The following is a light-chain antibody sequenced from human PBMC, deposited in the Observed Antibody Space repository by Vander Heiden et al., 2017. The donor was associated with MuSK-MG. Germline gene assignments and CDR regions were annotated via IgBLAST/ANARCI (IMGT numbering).Light chain of an antibody. Sequence: DIQMTQSPSSLSASVGDRVTITCRASQSINRYLNWYQQKAGEAPKLLIYAASRLQSGVPSRFSGGGSGTDFTLSISSLQPEDVATYFCQQSDTTGCTFGQGTKLEIK. V-gene: IGKV1-39*01. CDR3: QQSDTTGCT. J-gene: IGKJ2*02. CDR2: AAS. CDR1: QSINRY.